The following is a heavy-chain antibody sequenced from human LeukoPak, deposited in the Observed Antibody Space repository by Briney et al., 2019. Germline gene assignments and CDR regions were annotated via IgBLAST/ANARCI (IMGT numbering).Heavy chain of an antibody. CDR3: ASIGIVGATRFDY. J-gene: IGHJ4*02. CDR2: ISSSSSTI. Sequence: GGSLRLSCAASGFTFSNYEMNWVRQAPGKGLEWVSYISSSSSTIYYADSVKGRFTISRDNAKNSLYLQMNSLRAEDTAVYYCASIGIVGATRFDYWGQGTLVTVSS. D-gene: IGHD1-26*01. CDR1: GFTFSNYE. V-gene: IGHV3-48*01.